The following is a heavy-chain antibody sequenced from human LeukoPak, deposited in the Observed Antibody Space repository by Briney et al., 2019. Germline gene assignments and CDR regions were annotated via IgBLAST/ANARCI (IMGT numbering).Heavy chain of an antibody. Sequence: GGSLRLSCGACGFTLRNYAFHWARQAPGKGGECVSAINENGDNTYYADCVKGRFTISRDISKNTLFLQMGSLRTEDMAVYYCARGHRSSWFDAFDIWGQGIMVTVSS. V-gene: IGHV3-64*02. J-gene: IGHJ3*02. CDR2: INENGDNT. CDR1: GFTLRNYA. D-gene: IGHD6-13*01. CDR3: ARGHRSSWFDAFDI.